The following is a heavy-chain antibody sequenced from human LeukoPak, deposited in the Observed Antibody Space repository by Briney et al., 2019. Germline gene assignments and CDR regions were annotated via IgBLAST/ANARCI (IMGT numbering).Heavy chain of an antibody. Sequence: PGGSLRLSCAASGFTFSTYWMSWVRQPPGKGLEWIGEINHSGSTNYNPSLESRVTISVDTSKNQFSLKLSSVTAADTAVYYCARGHADIGLNYFDYWAQGTLVTVSS. V-gene: IGHV4-34*01. CDR1: GFTFSTYW. J-gene: IGHJ4*02. CDR2: INHSGST. D-gene: IGHD2-15*01. CDR3: ARGHADIGLNYFDY.